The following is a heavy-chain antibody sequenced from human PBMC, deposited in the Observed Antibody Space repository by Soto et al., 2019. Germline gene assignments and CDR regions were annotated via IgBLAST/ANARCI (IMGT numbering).Heavy chain of an antibody. CDR3: ARPFGGDSSGSFSPYYALDV. CDR2: IAPSDRYT. CDR1: GYNFNTYW. V-gene: IGHV5-10-1*01. Sequence: GESLKISCKGSGYNFNTYWISWVRQMPGKGLEWMGRIAPSDRYTHYNPSFQGHVTISVDKSISTAYLQWSSLRASDTAMYYCARPFGGDSSGSFSPYYALDVWGQGTTVTVSS. J-gene: IGHJ6*02. D-gene: IGHD3-22*01.